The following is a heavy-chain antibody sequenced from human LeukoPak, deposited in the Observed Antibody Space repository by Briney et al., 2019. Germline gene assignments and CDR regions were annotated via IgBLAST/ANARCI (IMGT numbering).Heavy chain of an antibody. J-gene: IGHJ4*02. CDR2: IRYDGSNK. V-gene: IGHV3-30*02. D-gene: IGHD3-10*01. Sequence: GGSLRLSCAASGFTFSSYGMHWVRQAPGKGLEWVAFIRYDGSNKYYADSVKGRFTISRDNSKNTLYLQMNSLRAEDTAVYYCARDKGSRITMVRGLLGYWGQGTLVTVSS. CDR3: ARDKGSRITMVRGLLGY. CDR1: GFTFSSYG.